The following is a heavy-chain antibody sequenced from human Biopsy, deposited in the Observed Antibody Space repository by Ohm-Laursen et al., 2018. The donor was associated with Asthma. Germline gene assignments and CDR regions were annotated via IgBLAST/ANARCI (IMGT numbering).Heavy chain of an antibody. J-gene: IGHJ3*01. CDR1: GFAFDSYA. V-gene: IGHV3-23*01. CDR2: IRPNNRGV. D-gene: IGHD5-18*01. Sequence: SLRLSCSASGFAFDSYAMSWARQAPGKGLAWVSTIRPNNRGVDYVPSVRGRFTMSRDNSKNKLYLHMSSLRAEDTAVYYCVKDTYEDSGGYYTFEVWGQGTMVTVSS. CDR3: VKDTYEDSGGYYTFEV.